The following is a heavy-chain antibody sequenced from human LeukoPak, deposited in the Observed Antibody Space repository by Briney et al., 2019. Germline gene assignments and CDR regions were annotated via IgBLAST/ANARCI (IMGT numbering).Heavy chain of an antibody. J-gene: IGHJ4*02. V-gene: IGHV4-34*01. D-gene: IGHD6-19*01. CDR2: INHSGST. Sequence: YXXWXRXXXXXXXXXXGEINHSGSTNYNPSLKSRVTISVDTSKNQFSLKLSSVTAADTAVYYCARGVPGSGWYNYGYWGQGTLVTVSS. CDR3: ARGVPGSGWYNYGY. CDR1: Y.